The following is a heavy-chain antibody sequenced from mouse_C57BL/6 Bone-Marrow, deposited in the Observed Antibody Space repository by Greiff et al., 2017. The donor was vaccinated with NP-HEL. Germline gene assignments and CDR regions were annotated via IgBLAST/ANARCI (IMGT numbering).Heavy chain of an antibody. CDR3: TRDGNDTY. J-gene: IGHJ2*01. CDR1: GYTFTSYT. D-gene: IGHD2-2*01. CDR2: INPSSGYT. Sequence: QVQLQQSGAELARPGASVKMSCKASGYTFTSYTMHWVKQRPGQGLEWIGYINPSSGYTKYNQKFKDKATLTADKSSITAYMQLSSLTSEDSAVYYCTRDGNDTYWGQGTTLTVSS. V-gene: IGHV1-4*01.